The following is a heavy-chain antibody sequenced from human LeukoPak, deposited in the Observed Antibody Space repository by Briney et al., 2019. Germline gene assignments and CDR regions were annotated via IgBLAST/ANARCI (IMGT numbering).Heavy chain of an antibody. CDR2: IKSKTDGGTT. CDR3: TTDRIGSGWYEGSDY. V-gene: IGHV3-15*01. D-gene: IGHD6-19*01. J-gene: IGHJ4*02. CDR1: GFTFSNAW. Sequence: GGSLRLSCAASGFTFSNAWMSWVRQAPGKGLEWVGRIKSKTDGGTTDYAAPVKGRFTISRDDSKNTLCLQMNSLKTEDTAVYYCTTDRIGSGWYEGSDYWGQGTLVTVSS.